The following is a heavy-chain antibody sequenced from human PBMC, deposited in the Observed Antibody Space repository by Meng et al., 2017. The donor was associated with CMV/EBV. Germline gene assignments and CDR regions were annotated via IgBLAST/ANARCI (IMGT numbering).Heavy chain of an antibody. Sequence: GSISISSYYWGCIRQPPGKGLEWIGSIYYSGSTYYNPSLKSRVTISVDTSKNQFSLKLSSVTAADTAVYYCARVKNVAAAGRRWFDPWGQGTLVTVSS. V-gene: IGHV4-39*07. J-gene: IGHJ5*02. CDR1: GSISISSYY. D-gene: IGHD6-13*01. CDR2: IYYSGST. CDR3: ARVKNVAAAGRRWFDP.